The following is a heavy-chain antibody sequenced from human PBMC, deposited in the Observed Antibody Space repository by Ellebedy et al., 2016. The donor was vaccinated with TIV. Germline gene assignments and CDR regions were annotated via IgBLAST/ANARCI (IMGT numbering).Heavy chain of an antibody. CDR2: IDPGDSSA. V-gene: IGHV5-10-1*01. CDR3: ARLRVSRGTTTGSKSRIYIYGMDI. J-gene: IGHJ6*02. Sequence: ESLKISXKGSGYSFVDYWIIWVRQTPGKGLEWMGRIDPGDSSAKYNPSFRGHVTMSVDKSLTTAYLQWSTLEASDSGTYYCARLRVSRGTTTGSKSRIYIYGMDIWGQGTTVIVSS. D-gene: IGHD1-1*01. CDR1: GYSFVDYW.